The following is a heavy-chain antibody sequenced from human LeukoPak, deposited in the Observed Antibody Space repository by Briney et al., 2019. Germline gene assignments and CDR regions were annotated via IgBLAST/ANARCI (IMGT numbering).Heavy chain of an antibody. CDR3: ARGGYGLVDY. D-gene: IGHD3-16*01. V-gene: IGHV4-30-2*01. J-gene: IGHJ4*02. Sequence: SETLSLTCAVSGGSISSGGYSWSWIRQPPGKGLEWIGYIYHSGSTYYNPSLKSRVTISVDRSKNQFSLKLSSVTAADTAVYYCARGGYGLVDYWGQGTLVTVSS. CDR1: GGSISSGGYS. CDR2: IYHSGST.